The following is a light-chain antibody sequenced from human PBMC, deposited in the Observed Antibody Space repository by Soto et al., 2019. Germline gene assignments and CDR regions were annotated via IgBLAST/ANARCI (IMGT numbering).Light chain of an antibody. Sequence: DIQMTQSPSTLSASVGDRVTITCRASQSISSWLAGYQQKPGKAPKLLIYDASSLESGVPSRFSGSGSGTEFTLTISSLQPDDFATYYCQQYNSYSLWTFGQGTKVEIK. V-gene: IGKV1-5*01. CDR1: QSISSW. CDR2: DAS. CDR3: QQYNSYSLWT. J-gene: IGKJ1*01.